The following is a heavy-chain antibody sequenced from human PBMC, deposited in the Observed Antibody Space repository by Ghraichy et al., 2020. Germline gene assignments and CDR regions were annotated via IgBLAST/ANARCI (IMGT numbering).Heavy chain of an antibody. CDR1: GFTFSTYS. CDR3: ARDQAATNQYYYYYYGMDV. D-gene: IGHD2-15*01. J-gene: IGHJ6*02. Sequence: LSLTCAASGFTFSTYSMNWVRQAPGKGLEWVSSISRSGSYIYYADSVKGRFTIARDNAKNSLYLQMNSLRAEDTAVYYCARDQAATNQYYYYYYGMDVWGQGTTVTVSS. V-gene: IGHV3-21*01. CDR2: ISRSGSYI.